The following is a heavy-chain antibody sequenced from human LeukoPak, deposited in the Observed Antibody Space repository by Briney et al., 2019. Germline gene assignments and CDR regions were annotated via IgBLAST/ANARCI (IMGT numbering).Heavy chain of an antibody. CDR3: VKVRVVAGLYFDY. Sequence: PGGSLRLSCSASGFTFSSYAMHWVRHAPGKGLEYVSAISSNGGSTYYADSVKGRFTISRDNSKNTLYLQMSSLRAEDTAVYYCVKVRVVAGLYFDYWGQGTLVTVSS. V-gene: IGHV3-64D*06. D-gene: IGHD6-19*01. CDR1: GFTFSSYA. J-gene: IGHJ4*02. CDR2: ISSNGGST.